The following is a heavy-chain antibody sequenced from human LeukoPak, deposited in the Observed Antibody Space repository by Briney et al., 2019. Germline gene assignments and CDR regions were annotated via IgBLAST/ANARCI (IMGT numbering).Heavy chain of an antibody. CDR3: AREGVATASFDY. D-gene: IGHD5-12*01. J-gene: IGHJ4*02. V-gene: IGHV3-74*01. CDR2: ISSDGSST. CDR1: GFTFSTYW. Sequence: GGSLRLSCAASGFTFSTYWIHWVRQAPGKGLVWVARISSDGSSTTYAHSVKGRFTISRDNAKNTLYLQMNSLRAEDTAVYSCAREGVATASFDYWGQGALVTVSS.